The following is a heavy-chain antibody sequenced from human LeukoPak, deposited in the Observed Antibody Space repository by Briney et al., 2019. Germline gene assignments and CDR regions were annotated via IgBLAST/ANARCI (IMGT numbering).Heavy chain of an antibody. CDR2: INHSGST. V-gene: IGHV4-34*01. D-gene: IGHD3-22*01. Sequence: PSETLSLTCAVYGGSFSGYYWSWIRQPPGKGLEWIGEINHSGSTNYNPSLKSRVTISVDTSKNQFSLKLSSVTAADTAVYYCARGPRLYYYDSSGYWSKGYYSDYWGQGTLVTVSS. J-gene: IGHJ4*02. CDR1: GGSFSGYY. CDR3: ARGPRLYYYDSSGYWSKGYYSDY.